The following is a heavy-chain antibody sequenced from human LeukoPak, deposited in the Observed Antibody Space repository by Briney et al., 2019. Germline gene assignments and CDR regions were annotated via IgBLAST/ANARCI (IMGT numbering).Heavy chain of an antibody. CDR3: VRAREMDV. Sequence: GGSLRLSCAGSGFTFINYNMNWVRQAPGRGPEWVSFSSPAGSDIYYADSVRGRFTISRDDARNSLFLQMNSLGAEDTAVYYCVRAREMDVWGKGTTVTVTS. J-gene: IGHJ6*04. V-gene: IGHV3-21*05. CDR1: GFTFINYN. CDR2: SSPAGSDI. D-gene: IGHD1-26*01.